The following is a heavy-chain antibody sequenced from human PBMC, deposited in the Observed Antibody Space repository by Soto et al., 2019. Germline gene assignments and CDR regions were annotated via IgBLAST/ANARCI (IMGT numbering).Heavy chain of an antibody. CDR3: ARDPEGYCSGGSCYSWYYFDY. CDR2: IWYDGSNK. D-gene: IGHD2-15*01. CDR1: GFTFSSYG. Sequence: QVQLVESGGGVVQPGRSLRLSCAASGFTFSSYGMHWVRQAPGKGLEWVAVIWYDGSNKYYADSVKGRFTISRDNSKNKLYLQMNSLRAEDTDVYYCARDPEGYCSGGSCYSWYYFDYWGQGTLVTVSS. V-gene: IGHV3-33*01. J-gene: IGHJ4*02.